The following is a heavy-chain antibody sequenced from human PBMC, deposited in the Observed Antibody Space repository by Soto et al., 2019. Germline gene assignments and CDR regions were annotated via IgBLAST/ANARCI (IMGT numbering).Heavy chain of an antibody. Sequence: QVHLVQSGAEVKKPGASVKVSCKASGYSFTGNSMHWVRQAPGQGLEWMGWINPNNGGTNYAQKFQGRVTMTRDTSIITAYMDLRRLRSDDTAVYYCAMPRGGVVYWGQGTLVTVSS. CDR1: GYSFTGNS. CDR2: INPNNGGT. D-gene: IGHD3-10*01. J-gene: IGHJ4*02. V-gene: IGHV1-2*02. CDR3: AMPRGGVVY.